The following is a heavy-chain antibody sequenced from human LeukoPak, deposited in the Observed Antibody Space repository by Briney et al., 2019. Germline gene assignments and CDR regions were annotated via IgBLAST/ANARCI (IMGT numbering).Heavy chain of an antibody. CDR2: ITRSSRYI. J-gene: IGHJ5*02. CDR3: AIISWGVQAASDTWFDP. V-gene: IGHV3-21*01. D-gene: IGHD2-2*01. CDR1: GFSFSTHS. Sequence: GGSLRLSCAASGFSFSTHSMNWVRQAPGKGLEWVSSITRSSRYIYHADSVKGRFTISKDSATNSLYLQFNSLRAEDTAIYSCAIISWGVQAASDTWFDPWGQGTLVIVSS.